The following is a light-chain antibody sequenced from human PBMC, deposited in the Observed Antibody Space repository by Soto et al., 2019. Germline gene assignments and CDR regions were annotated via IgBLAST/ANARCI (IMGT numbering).Light chain of an antibody. CDR2: GNT. Sequence: QSVLTQPPSVSGAPGQRVTISCTGSSSNIGAGYDVHWYQQLTGRAPKLLIYGNTNRPSGVPDRLSGSKSGTSASLAITGLQADDEADYYCLSFDSSLSVVFGGGTKVTVL. CDR3: LSFDSSLSVV. V-gene: IGLV1-40*01. CDR1: SSNIGAGYD. J-gene: IGLJ2*01.